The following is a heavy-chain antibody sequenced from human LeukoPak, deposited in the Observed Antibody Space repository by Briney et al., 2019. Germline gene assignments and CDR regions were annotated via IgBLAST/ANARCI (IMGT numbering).Heavy chain of an antibody. Sequence: GRSLRLSCAASGFTFSTFAMHWVRQAPGKGLEWVALISYDGSNKYYADSVKGRFTISRDNSKNTLYLQMNSLRAEDTAVYFCASSVVDIVAYYYFDYWGQGTLVTVSS. CDR2: ISYDGSNK. V-gene: IGHV3-30*01. CDR3: ASSVVDIVAYYYFDY. D-gene: IGHD5-12*01. CDR1: GFTFSTFA. J-gene: IGHJ4*02.